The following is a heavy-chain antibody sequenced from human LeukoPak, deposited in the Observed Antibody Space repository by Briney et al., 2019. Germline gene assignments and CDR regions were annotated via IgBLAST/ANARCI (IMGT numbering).Heavy chain of an antibody. CDR3: AKGGKWDVTPFDY. CDR2: VSGSGTYT. Sequence: GGSLRLSCVASGFTFNSYAMSWLRQAPGKGLEWVSAVSGSGTYTYYADSVKGRFTISRDNSKNTLYLQVNSLRAEDTAVYYCAKGGKWDVTPFDYWGQGTLVTVSS. J-gene: IGHJ4*02. V-gene: IGHV3-23*01. CDR1: GFTFNSYA. D-gene: IGHD1-26*01.